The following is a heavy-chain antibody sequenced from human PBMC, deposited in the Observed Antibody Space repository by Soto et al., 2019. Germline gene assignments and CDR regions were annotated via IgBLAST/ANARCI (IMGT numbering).Heavy chain of an antibody. D-gene: IGHD1-26*01. J-gene: IGHJ3*02. Sequence: GGSLRLSCAASGFTFSSYAMSWVRQAPGKGLEWVSAISGSGGSTYYADSVKGRFTISRDNSKNTLYLQMNSLRAEDTAVYYCAKNVDGGSYGPVVAFDIWGQGTMVTVSS. V-gene: IGHV3-23*01. CDR2: ISGSGGST. CDR1: GFTFSSYA. CDR3: AKNVDGGSYGPVVAFDI.